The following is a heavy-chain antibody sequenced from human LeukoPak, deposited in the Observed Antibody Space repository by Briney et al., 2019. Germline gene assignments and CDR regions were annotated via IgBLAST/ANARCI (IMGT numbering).Heavy chain of an antibody. J-gene: IGHJ3*02. CDR3: ARELGYCSSTSCYKAFDI. CDR2: IYTSGST. CDR1: GGSISSGSYY. Sequence: PSETLSLTCTVSGGSISSGSYYWSWIRQPAGKGLEWIGRIYTSGSTNYNPSLKSRVTISVDTSNNQFSLKLSSVTAADTAVYYCARELGYCSSTSCYKAFDIWGQGTMVTVSS. D-gene: IGHD2-2*02. V-gene: IGHV4-61*02.